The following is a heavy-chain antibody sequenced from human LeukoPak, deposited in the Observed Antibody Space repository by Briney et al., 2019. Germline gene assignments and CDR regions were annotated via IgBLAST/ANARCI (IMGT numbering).Heavy chain of an antibody. CDR3: AREGYCSGGSCYPN. CDR1: GYTFTSYA. D-gene: IGHD2-15*01. CDR2: IIPIFGTA. Sequence: ASVKVSCKASGYTFTSYAISWVRQAPGQGLEWMGGIIPIFGTANYAQKFQGRVTITADKSTSTAYMELSSLRSEDTAVYYCAREGYCSGGSCYPNWGQGTLVTVSS. V-gene: IGHV1-69*06. J-gene: IGHJ4*02.